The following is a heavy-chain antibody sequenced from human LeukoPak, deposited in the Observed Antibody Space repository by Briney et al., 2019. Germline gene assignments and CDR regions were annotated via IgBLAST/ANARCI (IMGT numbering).Heavy chain of an antibody. Sequence: GGSLRLSCAASQFTFSSYWMNWVRQAPGKGLEWVANIKQDGSEKYYVDSVRGRFTISRDNSKNTLYLQMNSLRAEDTAVYYCAKEGDYYDSSGYCSYWGQGTLVTVSS. D-gene: IGHD3-22*01. CDR3: AKEGDYYDSSGYCSY. J-gene: IGHJ4*02. CDR2: IKQDGSEK. V-gene: IGHV3-7*01. CDR1: QFTFSSYW.